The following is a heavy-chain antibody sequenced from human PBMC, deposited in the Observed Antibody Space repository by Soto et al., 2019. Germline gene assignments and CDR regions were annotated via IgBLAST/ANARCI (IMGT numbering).Heavy chain of an antibody. Sequence: GGSLRLSCAASGFSFSGYWMSWVRQAPGKGPEWVANIKEDGTEQHYEDSVKGRFTISRDNSENSLFLQMNNLRAEDSAIYYCAITTSTVSYWFDPWGPGTQVTVSS. CDR2: IKEDGTEQ. CDR3: AITTSTVSYWFDP. V-gene: IGHV3-7*03. J-gene: IGHJ5*02. CDR1: GFSFSGYW. D-gene: IGHD4-4*01.